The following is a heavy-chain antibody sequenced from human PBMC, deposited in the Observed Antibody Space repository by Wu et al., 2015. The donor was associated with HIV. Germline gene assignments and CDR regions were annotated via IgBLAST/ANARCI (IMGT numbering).Heavy chain of an antibody. CDR2: IIPILGTT. V-gene: IGHV1-69*11. CDR3: ARNTNSVATSLYSLGV. J-gene: IGHJ6*02. Sequence: QVQLVQSGAEVKKPGSSVKVSCKASGGTFSTHAISWVRQAPGQGLEWMGRIIPILGTTNYAEKFQGRVTITADEFTSTAYMELSSLRSEDTAVYYCARNTNSVATSLYSLGVWGQGTTVTVSS. D-gene: IGHD6-19*01. CDR1: GGTFSTHA.